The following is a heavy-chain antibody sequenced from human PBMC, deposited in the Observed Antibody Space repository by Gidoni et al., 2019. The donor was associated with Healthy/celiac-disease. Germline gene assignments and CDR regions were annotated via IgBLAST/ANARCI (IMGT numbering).Heavy chain of an antibody. CDR3: AREMIAVAGTVGFDY. CDR2: INPSGGST. Sequence: QVQLVQSGAEVKKPGASVKVSCKASGYTFTRYYMHWVRQAPGQGLEWMGIINPSGGSTSYAQKFQGRVTMTRDTSTSTVYMELSSLRSEDTAVYYCAREMIAVAGTVGFDYWGQGTLVTVSS. D-gene: IGHD6-19*01. V-gene: IGHV1-46*01. CDR1: GYTFTRYY. J-gene: IGHJ4*02.